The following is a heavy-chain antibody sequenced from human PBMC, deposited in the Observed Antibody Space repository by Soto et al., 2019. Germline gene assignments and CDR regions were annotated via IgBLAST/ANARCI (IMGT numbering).Heavy chain of an antibody. D-gene: IGHD3-3*01. CDR3: AHRVLRTVFGLVTTTAIYFDF. CDR1: GFSLTTSGVG. V-gene: IGHV2-5*02. CDR2: IYWDDDK. J-gene: IGHJ4*02. Sequence: QITLNESGPTVVRPTETLTLTCRFSGFSLTTSGVGVGWIRQSPGKATEWLALIYWDDDKRYSASLKSRLTNPKATSKNQVVLTVSDLDPTETATYYCAHRVLRTVFGLVTTTAIYFDFWGQGTPVAVSS.